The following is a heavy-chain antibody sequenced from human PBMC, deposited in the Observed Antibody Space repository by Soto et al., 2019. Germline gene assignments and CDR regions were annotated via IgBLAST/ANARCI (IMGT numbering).Heavy chain of an antibody. V-gene: IGHV1-3*05. D-gene: IGHD6-13*01. CDR2: INAGNGNT. Sequence: QVQLVQSGAEEKKPGASVKVSCKASGYTFTSHAMHWVRQAPGQRLEWMGWINAGNGNTKYSQKFQGRVTITTDTSASTADIELSSLRSEATAVYYCARAGIAAAGTSGFDPWGQGTLVTVSS. CDR1: GYTFTSHA. CDR3: ARAGIAAAGTSGFDP. J-gene: IGHJ5*02.